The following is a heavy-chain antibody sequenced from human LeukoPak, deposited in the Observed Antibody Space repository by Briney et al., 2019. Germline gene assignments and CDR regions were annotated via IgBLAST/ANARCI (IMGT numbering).Heavy chain of an antibody. J-gene: IGHJ4*02. V-gene: IGHV1-8*01. CDR1: GYTFTSYD. Sequence: GASVKVSCKASGYTFTSYDINWVRQATGQGLEWMGWMNPNSGNTGYAQKFQGRVTMTRNTSISTAYMELSSLRPEDTAVYYCARTDLEWLSKPDYWGQGTLVTVSS. CDR2: MNPNSGNT. CDR3: ARTDLEWLSKPDY. D-gene: IGHD3-3*01.